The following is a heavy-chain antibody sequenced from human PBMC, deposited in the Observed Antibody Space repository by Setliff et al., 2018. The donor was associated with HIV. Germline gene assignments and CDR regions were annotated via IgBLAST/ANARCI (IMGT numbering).Heavy chain of an antibody. CDR1: GYMFSGFH. CDR3: ARGSAYWDFDY. CDR2: INPNSGGT. D-gene: IGHD2-8*02. V-gene: IGHV1-2*06. J-gene: IGHJ4*02. Sequence: ASVKVSCKASGYMFSGFHMHWVRQAAGQGLEWMGRINPNSGGTNYAQKFQGRVTMTRDTSISTAYMELSRLRSDDTAVYYCARGSAYWDFDYWGQGTLVTVSS.